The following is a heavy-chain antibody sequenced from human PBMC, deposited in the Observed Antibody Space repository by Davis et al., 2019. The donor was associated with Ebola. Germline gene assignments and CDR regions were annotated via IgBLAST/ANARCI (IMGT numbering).Heavy chain of an antibody. V-gene: IGHV4-59*08. J-gene: IGHJ3*02. D-gene: IGHD3-3*01. CDR1: GASISRDY. Sequence: SETLSLTCTVSGASISRDYWSWIRQPPGKGLEWIGYIYYSGSTNYNPSLKSRVSISVDTPKNQFSLKLSSVTAADTAVYYCARRTIFSTFDIWGQGTMVTVSS. CDR3: ARRTIFSTFDI. CDR2: IYYSGST.